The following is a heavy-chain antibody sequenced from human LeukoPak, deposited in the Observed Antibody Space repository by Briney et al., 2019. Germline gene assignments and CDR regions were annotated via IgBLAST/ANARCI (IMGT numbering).Heavy chain of an antibody. D-gene: IGHD2-2*01. CDR2: LSFDGSNE. CDR1: GFTFNTYP. V-gene: IGHV3-30-3*01. CDR3: AREIRRYCSSFSSYRGMDV. Sequence: GGSLRLSCVVSGFTFNTYPMNWVRQAPGKGLEWVAVLSFDGSNENYGDSVKGRFTISRDDSKDTLYLQMNSLRTEDTAVYYCAREIRRYCSSFSSYRGMDVWGQATTVTVSS. J-gene: IGHJ6*02.